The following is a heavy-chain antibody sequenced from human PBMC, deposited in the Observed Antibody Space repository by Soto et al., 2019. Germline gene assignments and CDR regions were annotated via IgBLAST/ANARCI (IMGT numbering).Heavy chain of an antibody. Sequence: QVQLQESGPGLVKPSQTLSLTCAVSGGSITSGDFYWSWIRQPPGKGLEWIGYISYSGTTYYNPSLKSRITISRDTSKNQFSLRLTSVTAADTAVYFCARGGEVAGLRYFAFWGRGTLVAVSS. J-gene: IGHJ2*01. CDR1: GGSITSGDFY. CDR3: ARGGEVAGLRYFAF. D-gene: IGHD6-19*01. V-gene: IGHV4-30-4*01. CDR2: ISYSGTT.